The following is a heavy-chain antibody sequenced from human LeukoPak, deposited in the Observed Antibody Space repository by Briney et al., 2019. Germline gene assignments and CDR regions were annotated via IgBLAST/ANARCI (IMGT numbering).Heavy chain of an antibody. CDR2: IYSGGST. V-gene: IGHV3-66*01. J-gene: IGHJ4*02. Sequence: GGSRRLSCAAGALIPSGDFMSWDRQAPGKGLEWVSVIYSGGSTYYADSVKGRFTISRDNSKNTLYLLMKRLSVEAEAADYFAKAGAYRGRDCYDYWGQGTLVTVSS. CDR3: AKAGAYRGRDCYDY. CDR1: ALIPSGDF. D-gene: IGHD2-21*01.